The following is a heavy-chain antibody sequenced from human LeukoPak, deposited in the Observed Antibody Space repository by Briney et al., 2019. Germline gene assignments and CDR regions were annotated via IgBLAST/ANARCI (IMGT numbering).Heavy chain of an antibody. Sequence: ASVKVSCKASGYTLTSHGISWVRQAPGQGLEWMGWISAYNGNTYYAQKLQGRVTMTTDTSTSTAYMELRSLRSDDTAVYYCTRDLGYSSSSATPLDYWGQGTLVTVSS. CDR1: GYTLTSHG. V-gene: IGHV1-18*01. CDR3: TRDLGYSSSSATPLDY. D-gene: IGHD6-6*01. CDR2: ISAYNGNT. J-gene: IGHJ4*02.